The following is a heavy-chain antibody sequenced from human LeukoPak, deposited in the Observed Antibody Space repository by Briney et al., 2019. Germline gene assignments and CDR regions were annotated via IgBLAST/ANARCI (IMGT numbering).Heavy chain of an antibody. J-gene: IGHJ4*02. CDR1: GGSISSYY. Sequence: PSETLSLTCTVSGGSISSYYWSWIRQPPGKGPEWIGYIYYSGSTNYNPSLKSRVTISVDTSKNQFSLKLSSVTAADTAVYYCARSGVVPAASPPDYWGQGTLVTVSS. CDR3: ARSGVVPAASPPDY. CDR2: IYYSGST. V-gene: IGHV4-59*01. D-gene: IGHD2-2*01.